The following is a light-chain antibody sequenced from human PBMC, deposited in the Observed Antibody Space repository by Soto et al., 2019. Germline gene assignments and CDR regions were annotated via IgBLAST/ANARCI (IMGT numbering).Light chain of an antibody. CDR2: EVT. V-gene: IGLV2-8*01. Sequence: QSVLTQPPSASGSPGQSVTIHCTGTSSDVGGYDHVSWYQQHPGRAPKLMIYEVTKRPAGVPDRFSGSKSGNTASLTVAGLQAEDEADYYCSSDAGNYNYVFGTGTKVTVL. CDR1: SSDVGGYDH. CDR3: SSDAGNYNYV. J-gene: IGLJ1*01.